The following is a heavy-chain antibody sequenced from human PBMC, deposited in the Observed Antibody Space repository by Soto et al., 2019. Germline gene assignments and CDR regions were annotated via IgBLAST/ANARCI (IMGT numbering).Heavy chain of an antibody. CDR3: ASPGIAAAGTRWYYYYGMDV. Sequence: SETLSLTCTVSGGSISSSSYYWGWIRQPPGKGLEWIGSIYYSGSTYYNPSLKSRVTISVDTSRNQFSLKLSSVTAADTAVYYCASPGIAAAGTRWYYYYGMDVWGQGTTVTVSS. CDR2: IYYSGST. V-gene: IGHV4-39*01. D-gene: IGHD6-13*01. J-gene: IGHJ6*02. CDR1: GGSISSSSYY.